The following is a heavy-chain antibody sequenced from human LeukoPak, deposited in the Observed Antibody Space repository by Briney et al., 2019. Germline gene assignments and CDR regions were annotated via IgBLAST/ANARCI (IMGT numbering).Heavy chain of an antibody. V-gene: IGHV4-4*07. J-gene: IGHJ4*02. Sequence: SETLSLTCTVSGASVSSYYWIWIRQPAGRGLEWIGRIDASGSTNYNPSLKSRVTMSVDSSKNQFSLKVSSVTAADTAVYYCVIFVGFWGRGILVTVSS. D-gene: IGHD6-25*01. CDR2: IDASGST. CDR1: GASVSSYY. CDR3: VIFVGF.